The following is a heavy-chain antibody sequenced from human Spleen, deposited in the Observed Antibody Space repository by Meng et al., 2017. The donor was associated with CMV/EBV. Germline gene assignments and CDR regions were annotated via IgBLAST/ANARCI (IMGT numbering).Heavy chain of an antibody. CDR3: AKYSSNFEY. CDR2: IRYDGSNK. D-gene: IGHD6-13*01. J-gene: IGHJ4*02. V-gene: IGHV3-30*02. CDR1: GFTFSSYG. Sequence: GESLKISCAASGFTFSSYGMHWVRQAPGEGLEWVAFIRYDGSNKFYADSVKGRFTISRDNSKNTLYLQMNSLRAEDTAVYHCAKYSSNFEYWGQGTLVTVSS.